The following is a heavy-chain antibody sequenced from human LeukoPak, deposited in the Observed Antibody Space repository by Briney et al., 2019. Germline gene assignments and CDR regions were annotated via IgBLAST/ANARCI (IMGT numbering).Heavy chain of an antibody. CDR1: GFTFSSYA. D-gene: IGHD3-10*01. J-gene: IGHJ4*02. CDR3: AKRDGSSDY. Sequence: GGSLRLSCAASGFTFSSYAMSWVRQAPGKGLEWVSTISGSGESTYYADSVKGRFTISRDNSKNTLYLQMSSLRAEDTAVYYCAKRDGSSDYWGQGTLVTVSS. CDR2: ISGSGEST. V-gene: IGHV3-23*01.